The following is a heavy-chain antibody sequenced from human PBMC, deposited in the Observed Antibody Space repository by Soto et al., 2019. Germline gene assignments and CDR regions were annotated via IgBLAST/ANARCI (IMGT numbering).Heavy chain of an antibody. CDR2: LSWGSYAV. V-gene: IGHV3-9*01. CDR3: AKDGKGGYPSCAWFDT. J-gene: IGHJ5*02. D-gene: IGHD5-18*01. Sequence: GGSLRLSCAASGFTFGDYAMHWVRQAPGKGLEWVAGLSWGSYAVGYVDSVKGRFTVSRDNAKNSMFLDMNSLRVDDTALYYWAKDGKGGYPSCAWFDTQGLGTKFTISS. CDR1: GFTFGDYA.